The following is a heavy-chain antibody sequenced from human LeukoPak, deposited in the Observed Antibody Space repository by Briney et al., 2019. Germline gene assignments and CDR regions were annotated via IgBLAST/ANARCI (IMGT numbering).Heavy chain of an antibody. J-gene: IGHJ4*02. CDR3: ARGYSYDSFDY. V-gene: IGHV4-59*01. Sequence: SETLSLTCTVSGGSISSYYWSWIRQPPGKGLEWIGYIYYSGSTNYNPSLKSQVTISVDTSKNQFSLKLRSVTAADTAVYFCARGYSYDSFDYWGLGTLVTVSS. CDR2: IYYSGST. D-gene: IGHD3-16*01. CDR1: GGSISSYY.